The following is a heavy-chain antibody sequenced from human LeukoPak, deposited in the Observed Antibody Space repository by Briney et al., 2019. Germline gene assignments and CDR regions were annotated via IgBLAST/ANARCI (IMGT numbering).Heavy chain of an antibody. J-gene: IGHJ3*02. CDR1: GFTFSSYA. V-gene: IGHV3-23*01. Sequence: GGSLRLSCAASGFTFSSYAMSWVRQAPGEGLEWVSAISGSGGSTYYADSVKGRFTISRDNSKNTLYLQMNSLRAEDTAVYYCAKGYYYDSSSPAAFDIWGQGTMVTVSS. CDR3: AKGYYYDSSSPAAFDI. D-gene: IGHD3-22*01. CDR2: ISGSGGST.